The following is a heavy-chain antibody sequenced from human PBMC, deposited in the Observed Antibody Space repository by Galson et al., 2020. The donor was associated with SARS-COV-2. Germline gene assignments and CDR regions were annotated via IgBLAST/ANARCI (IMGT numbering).Heavy chain of an antibody. CDR3: ARDHVPTMIRGEFVS. J-gene: IGHJ4*02. V-gene: IGHV1-2*02. Sequence: ASVKVSCKASGYNFDDYFIHWVRQAPGQGLEWMGWINPNSGVAKFAQKFEGRVTMTRDRSINTAYVELSGLKSDDTAVYYCARDHVPTMIRGEFVSWGQGALVTVSS. D-gene: IGHD3-22*01. CDR2: INPNSGVA. CDR1: GYNFDDYF.